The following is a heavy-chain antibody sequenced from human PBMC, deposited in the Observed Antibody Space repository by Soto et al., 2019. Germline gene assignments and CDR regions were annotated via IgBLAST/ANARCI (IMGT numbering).Heavy chain of an antibody. CDR2: IYYSGST. CDR3: ARDRKILAWREVYYYGMDV. CDR1: GGSISSYY. Sequence: SETLSLTCTVSGGSISSYYWSWIRQPPGKGLEWIGYIYYSGSTNYNPSLKSRVTISVDTSKNLFSLKLSSVTAADTAVYYCARDRKILAWREVYYYGMDVWGQGTTVTVSS. V-gene: IGHV4-59*12. D-gene: IGHD2-15*01. J-gene: IGHJ6*02.